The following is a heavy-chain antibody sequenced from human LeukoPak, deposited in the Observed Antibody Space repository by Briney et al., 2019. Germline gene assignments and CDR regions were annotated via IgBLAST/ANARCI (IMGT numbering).Heavy chain of an antibody. D-gene: IGHD1-14*01. CDR3: ARDFGIVDNRFDY. V-gene: IGHV3-48*03. J-gene: IGHJ4*02. CDR1: GFPFSSFE. CDR2: ISSNGGTI. Sequence: GGSLRLSCVASGFPFSSFEMNWVRQAPGQGLEWISYISSNGGTIYYADSVKGRFTISRDNAKNSLYLQMSSLRVEDTAVYYCARDFGIVDNRFDYWGQGALVTVSS.